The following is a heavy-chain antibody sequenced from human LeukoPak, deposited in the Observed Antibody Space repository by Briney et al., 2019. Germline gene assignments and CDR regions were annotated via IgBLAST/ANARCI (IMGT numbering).Heavy chain of an antibody. V-gene: IGHV3-7*01. D-gene: IGHD6-13*01. Sequence: GGSLRLSCAASGFTFSSYWMSWVRQAPGKGLEWVANIRQDGGEIYYVDSVKGRFTISRDNAKNSLYLQMNSLRAEDTAVYYCARLNQQLVHLFDYWGQGTLVTVSS. CDR3: ARLNQQLVHLFDY. CDR1: GFTFSSYW. J-gene: IGHJ4*02. CDR2: IRQDGGEI.